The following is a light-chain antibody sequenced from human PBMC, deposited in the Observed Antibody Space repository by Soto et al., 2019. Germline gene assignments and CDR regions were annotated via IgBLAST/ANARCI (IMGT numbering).Light chain of an antibody. V-gene: IGKV3-20*01. CDR1: QSVSSSY. J-gene: IGKJ1*01. CDR3: QPYGSSPLT. CDR2: GAS. Sequence: EIVLTQSPGTLSLSPGERATLSCRASQSVSSSYLAWYQQKPGQAPRLLIYGASSRATGIPDRFSGSGSRTDFTLTISRLEPEDFAVYYCQPYGSSPLTFGQGTKVEIK.